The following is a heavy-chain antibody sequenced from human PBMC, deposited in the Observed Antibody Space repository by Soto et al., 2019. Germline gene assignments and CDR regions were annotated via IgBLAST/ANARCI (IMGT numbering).Heavy chain of an antibody. D-gene: IGHD3-9*01. V-gene: IGHV4-59*01. CDR1: GGSTSSYY. CDR3: ARDRGYDILTGYYYFALFDY. J-gene: IGHJ4*02. Sequence: SETLSLTCTVSGGSTSSYYWSWIRQPPGKGLEWIGYIYYSGSTNYNPSLKSRVTISVDTSKNQFSLKLSSVTAADTAVYYCARDRGYDILTGYYYFALFDYWGQGTLVTVSS. CDR2: IYYSGST.